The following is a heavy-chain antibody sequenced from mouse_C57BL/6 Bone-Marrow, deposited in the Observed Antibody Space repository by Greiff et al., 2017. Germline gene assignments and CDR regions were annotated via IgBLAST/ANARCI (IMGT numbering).Heavy chain of an antibody. CDR2: IHPNSGST. D-gene: IGHD2-4*01. Sequence: QVQLQQPGAELVKPGASVKLSCKASGYTFTSYWMHWVKQRPGQGLEWIGMIHPNSGSTNYNEKFKSKATLTVDKSSSTAYMQLSSLTSEDSAVYYCARGDYDGTPPWFAYWGQGTLVTVSA. CDR3: ARGDYDGTPPWFAY. CDR1: GYTFTSYW. J-gene: IGHJ3*01. V-gene: IGHV1-64*01.